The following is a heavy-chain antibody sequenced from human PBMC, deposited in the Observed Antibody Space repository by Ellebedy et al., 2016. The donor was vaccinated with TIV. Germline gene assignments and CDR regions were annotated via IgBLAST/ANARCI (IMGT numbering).Heavy chain of an antibody. D-gene: IGHD4-23*01. V-gene: IGHV3-64*04. CDR1: GFTFSTYA. CDR3: AKLTSANSPFDY. CDR2: ISSHGGST. Sequence: GGSLRLSCAASGFTFSTYAMHWVRQAPGKGLEYVSAISSHGGSTFYANSVQGRFSISRDNSKNTLYLQMNSLRAEDTAVYYCAKLTSANSPFDYWGQGTLVTVSS. J-gene: IGHJ4*02.